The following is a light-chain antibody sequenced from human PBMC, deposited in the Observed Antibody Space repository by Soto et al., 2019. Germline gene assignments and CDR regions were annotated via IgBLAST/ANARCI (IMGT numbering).Light chain of an antibody. Sequence: QSALTQPASVSGSPGQSITISCTGTSSDVGGYNYVSWYQQHPGKAPKLMIYDVSNRPSGVSNRFSGSKSGNTASLTISGLQAEDEAEYYYSSYTSSSTPGVFGGGTQLTVL. CDR1: SSDVGGYNY. V-gene: IGLV2-14*01. CDR3: SSYTSSSTPGV. CDR2: DVS. J-gene: IGLJ2*01.